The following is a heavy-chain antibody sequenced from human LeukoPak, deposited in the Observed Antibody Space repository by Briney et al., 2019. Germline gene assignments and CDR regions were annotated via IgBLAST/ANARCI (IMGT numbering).Heavy chain of an antibody. V-gene: IGHV4-59*08. CDR3: ARRDGNAEKGDC. CDR1: GGSISSYN. CDR2: IYYTCST. Sequence: PSETLSLTCTVSGGSISSYNWSWIRPPPGKGLGWIGNIYYTCSTNYNPSLKSRIPISVDTSKNRFSLKLSSVPAADTARYYCARRDGNAEKGDCWGQGTLVTVSS. J-gene: IGHJ4*02. D-gene: IGHD1-1*01.